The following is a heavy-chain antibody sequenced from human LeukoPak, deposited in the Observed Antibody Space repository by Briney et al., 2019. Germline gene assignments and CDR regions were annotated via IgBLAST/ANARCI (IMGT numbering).Heavy chain of an antibody. CDR2: IWYNGSNK. J-gene: IGHJ4*02. CDR3: ARDLYCSSTSCRARGFDY. CDR1: GFTFGSYG. D-gene: IGHD2-2*01. V-gene: IGHV3-33*01. Sequence: GRSLRLSCAASGFTFGSYGMHWVRQAPGKGLEWVAVIWYNGSNKYYADSAKGRFTISRDNSKNTLYLQMDSLRAEDTAEYYCARDLYCSSTSCRARGFDYWGQGTLVTVSS.